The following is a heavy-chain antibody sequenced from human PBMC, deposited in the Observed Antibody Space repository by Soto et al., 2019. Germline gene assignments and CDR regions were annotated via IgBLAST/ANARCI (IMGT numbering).Heavy chain of an antibody. J-gene: IGHJ6*02. CDR2: INPDGSFT. V-gene: IGHV3-74*01. Sequence: EVQLVESGGGSVQPGGSLRISCVASGFTFRKSWMHWVRQTPGKGLVWVSRINPDGSFTSYAESVKGRFSMTRDNAKNTLSLQMNSLRAGDTAVYYCTRDSFDETYYYGMDVWGQGTTVTVSS. CDR1: GFTFRKSW. CDR3: TRDSFDETYYYGMDV. D-gene: IGHD3-9*01.